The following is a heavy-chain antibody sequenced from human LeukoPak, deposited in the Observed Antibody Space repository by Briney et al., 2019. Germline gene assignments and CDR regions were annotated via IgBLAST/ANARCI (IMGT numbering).Heavy chain of an antibody. CDR1: GGSTTTYY. J-gene: IGHJ5*02. Sequence: SETLSLTCTVSGGSTTTYYWTWIRQPPGKGLEWIGYMFYSGGTNYNPSLKSRVIMSVDTSKNQFSLKLSSMTAADTDGYYCARHPSAISWYDNWGQGILVTVSS. CDR3: ARHPSAISWYDN. CDR2: MFYSGGT. V-gene: IGHV4-59*08.